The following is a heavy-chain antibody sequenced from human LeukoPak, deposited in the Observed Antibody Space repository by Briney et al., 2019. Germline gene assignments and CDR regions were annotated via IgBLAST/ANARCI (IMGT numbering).Heavy chain of an antibody. CDR1: GGSIISYY. CDR3: ARHTSRVAAAGGDAFDI. CDR2: IYYSGST. V-gene: IGHV4-59*08. D-gene: IGHD6-13*01. J-gene: IGHJ3*02. Sequence: SETLSLTCTVSGGSIISYYWSWIRQSPGKGLEWIGYIYYSGSTHYNPSLKSRVTISVDTSKNQFSLKLSSVTAADTAVYYCARHTSRVAAAGGDAFDIWGQGTMVTVSS.